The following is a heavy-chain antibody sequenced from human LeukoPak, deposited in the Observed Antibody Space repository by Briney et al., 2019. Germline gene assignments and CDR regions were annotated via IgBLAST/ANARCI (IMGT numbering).Heavy chain of an antibody. D-gene: IGHD2-8*01. V-gene: IGHV4-4*07. J-gene: IGHJ4*02. CDR3: ARVRDGTNRDYFDS. Sequence: KSSETLSLTCSVSGDSVSGYYWTWIRQPAGKGLEWIGRVYFIGSPSYTPSLKSRVTMSVDTSKNHFSLKLISVTAADTAVYYCARVRDGTNRDYFDSWGQGILVTVSS. CDR2: VYFIGSP. CDR1: GDSVSGYY.